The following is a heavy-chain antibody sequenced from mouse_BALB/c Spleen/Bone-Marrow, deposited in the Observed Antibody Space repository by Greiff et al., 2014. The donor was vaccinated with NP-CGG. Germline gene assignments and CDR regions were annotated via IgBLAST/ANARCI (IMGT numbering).Heavy chain of an antibody. D-gene: IGHD1-1*01. J-gene: IGHJ2*01. CDR1: GYTFTSFY. CDR3: TRGSYGSSQYYFDY. CDR2: INPSNGGT. V-gene: IGHV1S81*02. Sequence: VQLQQSGAELVKPGASVKLSCKASGYTFTSFYMYWVKQRPGQGLEWIGEINPSNGGTNFNEKFKSKATLTLDKSSSTAYMQLSSLTSEDSAVYYCTRGSYGSSQYYFDYWGQGTTLTVSS.